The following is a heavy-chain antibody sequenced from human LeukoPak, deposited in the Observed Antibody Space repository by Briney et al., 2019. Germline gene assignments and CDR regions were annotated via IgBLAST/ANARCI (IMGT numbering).Heavy chain of an antibody. CDR1: GGSFSGYY. V-gene: IGHV4-34*01. Sequence: SETLSLTCAVYGGSFSGYYWSWIRQPPGKGLEWIGEINHSGSTNYNPSLKSRVTISVDTSKNQFSLKLSSVTAADTAVYYCASRQTGSDYWGQGTLVTVSS. D-gene: IGHD3-9*01. CDR2: INHSGST. J-gene: IGHJ4*02. CDR3: ASRQTGSDY.